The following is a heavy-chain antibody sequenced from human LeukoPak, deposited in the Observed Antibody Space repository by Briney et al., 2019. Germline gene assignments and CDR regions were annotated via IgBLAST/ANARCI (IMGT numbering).Heavy chain of an antibody. CDR3: ARGRIGGWTDY. V-gene: IGHV3-74*01. Sequence: PGGSPRLSCAASGFTFSDYWMHWVRQAPGKGLVWVSRIKTDGRSTNYADSAKGRFTISRDNAKNTLYLQMNSLRAEDTAVYYCARGRIGGWTDYWGQGTLVTVSS. D-gene: IGHD6-19*01. CDR1: GFTFSDYW. J-gene: IGHJ4*02. CDR2: IKTDGRST.